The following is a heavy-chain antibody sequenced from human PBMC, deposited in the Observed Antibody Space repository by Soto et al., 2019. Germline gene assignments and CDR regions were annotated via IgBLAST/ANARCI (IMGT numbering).Heavy chain of an antibody. CDR2: IYYSGST. CDR3: ARAPRYDFWSGYYDY. Sequence: SETLSLTCTVSGGSISSGGYYWSWIRQHPGKGLEWIGYIYYSGSTYYNPSLKSRVTISVDTSKNQFSLKLSSVTAADTAVYYCARAPRYDFWSGYYDYWGQGTLVTVSS. CDR1: GGSISSGGYY. V-gene: IGHV4-31*03. J-gene: IGHJ4*02. D-gene: IGHD3-3*01.